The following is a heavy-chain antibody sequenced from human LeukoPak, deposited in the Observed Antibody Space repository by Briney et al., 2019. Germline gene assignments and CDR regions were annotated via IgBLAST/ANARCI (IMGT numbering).Heavy chain of an antibody. V-gene: IGHV3-74*01. Sequence: GGSLRLSCETPGLTFRTTWMHWVRQAPGKGLMWVSRMNGEGTTIDYADSVKGRFTVSRDYAKNTLFLQMNNLRTEDTALYFCATARNFRSEYWGQGSLVIVSA. D-gene: IGHD1-7*01. CDR3: ATARNFRSEY. CDR2: MNGEGTTI. J-gene: IGHJ4*02. CDR1: GLTFRTTW.